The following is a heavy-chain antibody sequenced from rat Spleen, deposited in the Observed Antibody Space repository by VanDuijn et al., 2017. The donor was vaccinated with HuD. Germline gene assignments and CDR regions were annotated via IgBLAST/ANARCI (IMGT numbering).Heavy chain of an antibody. V-gene: IGHV5-25*01. CDR2: ISPSGVT. Sequence: EVQLVESGGGLVQPGRSLKVSCAASGFNFRNFDMAWVRQAPTKGLEWVASISPSGVTYYRDSVKGRFTVSRENARSTLYLLMDNLRSEDTATYYCARQDTSGYSNWFTYWGQGTLVTVSS. D-gene: IGHD4-3*01. CDR1: GFNFRNFD. J-gene: IGHJ3*01. CDR3: ARQDTSGYSNWFTY.